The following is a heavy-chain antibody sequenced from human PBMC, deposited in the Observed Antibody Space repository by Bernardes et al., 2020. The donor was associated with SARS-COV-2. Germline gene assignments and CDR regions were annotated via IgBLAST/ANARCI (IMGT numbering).Heavy chain of an antibody. V-gene: IGHV5-51*01. CDR1: WYNCAIFW. J-gene: IGHJ5*02. CDR3: ARQRSSQSFFDL. CDR2: IFPGDSDA. D-gene: IGHD6-13*01. Sequence: GESRKLSDQGSWYNCAIFWIAWVLPVPGKGLQWMGVIFPGDSDARYSPSFQGQVSISVDKSINTAYLQWSSLKASDTAIYYCARQRSSQSFFDLWGQGSPVTVSS.